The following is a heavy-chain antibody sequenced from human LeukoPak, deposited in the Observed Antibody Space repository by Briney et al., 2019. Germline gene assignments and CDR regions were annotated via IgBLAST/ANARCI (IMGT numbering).Heavy chain of an antibody. D-gene: IGHD6-6*01. V-gene: IGHV3-11*04. J-gene: IGHJ5*01. Sequence: GSLRLSCAASGFTFSDSYMTWVRQAPGKGVEWVAYISGSGHDINYSDSVKGRFTISRDNAKNPLYLQMSSLRVEDTAVYYCTRDPRHFDSCGQGTLVTVSS. CDR1: GFTFSDSY. CDR3: TRDPRHFDS. CDR2: ISGSGHDI.